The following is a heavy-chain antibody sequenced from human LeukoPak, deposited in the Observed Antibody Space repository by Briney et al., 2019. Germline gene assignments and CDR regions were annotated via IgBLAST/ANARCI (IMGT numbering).Heavy chain of an antibody. CDR2: IYPGEFDI. Sequence: GESLKISCKGSGYNFNDYWIGWVRQMPGKGLEWVGLIYPGEFDIRYSPSFQGQVTISADKSIATAYLQWKSLKASDTAMYYCARHAFHNDNSDYYFAHWGQGTLVTVSS. CDR3: ARHAFHNDNSDYYFAH. J-gene: IGHJ4*02. D-gene: IGHD3-22*01. V-gene: IGHV5-51*01. CDR1: GYNFNDYW.